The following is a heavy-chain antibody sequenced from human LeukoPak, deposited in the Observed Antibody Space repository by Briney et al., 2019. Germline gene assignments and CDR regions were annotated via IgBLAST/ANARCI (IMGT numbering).Heavy chain of an antibody. CDR3: ARDRSRIYGMDV. CDR1: GFTFSSYA. V-gene: IGHV3-30-3*01. Sequence: GRSLRLSCTASGFTFSSYAMHWVRQAPGKGLEWVAVISYDGSNKYYADSVKGRFTISRDNSKNTLYLQMNSLRAEDTAVYYCARDRSRIYGMDVWGQGTTVTVSS. CDR2: ISYDGSNK. D-gene: IGHD2-15*01. J-gene: IGHJ6*02.